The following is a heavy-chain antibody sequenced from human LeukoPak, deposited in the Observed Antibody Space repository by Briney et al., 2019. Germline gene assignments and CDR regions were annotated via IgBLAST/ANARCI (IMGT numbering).Heavy chain of an antibody. CDR3: ARSLVGASGGDAFDI. CDR1: GFTFSNAW. J-gene: IGHJ3*02. D-gene: IGHD1-26*01. CDR2: IKSKTDGGTT. Sequence: GGSLRLSCVTSGFTFSNAWMSWVRQAPGKGLEWVGRIKSKTDGGTTDYAAPVKGRFTISRDNAKNTLYLQMNSLRAEDTAVYYCARSLVGASGGDAFDIWGQGTMVTVSS. V-gene: IGHV3-15*05.